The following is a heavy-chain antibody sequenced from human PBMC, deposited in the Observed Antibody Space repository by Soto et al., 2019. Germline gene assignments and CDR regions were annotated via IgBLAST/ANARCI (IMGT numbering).Heavy chain of an antibody. Sequence: PGGSLRLSCAASGFSFSIYAMNWVRQAPGKGLEWVSGISGGGGSTYYADSVKGRFTISRDNSKNTLYLQMNSLGAEDTAVYCCARDFVVGGPTINYYYGMDVWGQGTTVTVSS. CDR3: ARDFVVGGPTINYYYGMDV. V-gene: IGHV3-23*01. CDR2: ISGGGGST. D-gene: IGHD1-26*01. J-gene: IGHJ6*02. CDR1: GFSFSIYA.